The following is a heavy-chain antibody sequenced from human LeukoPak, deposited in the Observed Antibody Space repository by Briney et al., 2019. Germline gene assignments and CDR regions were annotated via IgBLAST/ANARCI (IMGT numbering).Heavy chain of an antibody. J-gene: IGHJ4*02. CDR1: GGSVSSGSYY. V-gene: IGHV4-61*01. D-gene: IGHD3-16*02. CDR3: ARAGPHYDYVWGSYRGFDY. Sequence: SETLSLTCTVSGGSVSSGSYYWSWIRQPPGKGLEWIGYIYYSGSTNYNPSLKSQVTISVDTSKNQFSLKLSSVTAADTAVYYCARAGPHYDYVWGSYRGFDYWGQGTLVTVSS. CDR2: IYYSGST.